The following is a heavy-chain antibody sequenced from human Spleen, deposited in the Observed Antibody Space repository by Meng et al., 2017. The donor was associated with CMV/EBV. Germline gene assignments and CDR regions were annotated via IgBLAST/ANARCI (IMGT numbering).Heavy chain of an antibody. Sequence: GESLKISCAASGFTLRSYWIHWVRQIPGKGLVWVSRISGDGSSTTYADPVKGRFTISRDNTKNTVHLQMNSLRVEDTAIYYCARDRLSPFYDSGSGAHATTHGVDVWGQGTTVTVSS. CDR3: ARDRLSPFYDSGSGAHATTHGVDV. D-gene: IGHD3-3*01. CDR2: ISGDGSST. V-gene: IGHV3-74*03. CDR1: GFTLRSYW. J-gene: IGHJ6*02.